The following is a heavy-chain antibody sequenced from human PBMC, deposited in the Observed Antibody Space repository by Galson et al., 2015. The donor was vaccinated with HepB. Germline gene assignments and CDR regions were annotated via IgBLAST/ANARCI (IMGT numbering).Heavy chain of an antibody. J-gene: IGHJ4*02. CDR3: AKRAVTTVAYYFDY. Sequence: SLRLSCAASGFTFSDYAMAWVRQAPGKGLEFVSVITASSGTTHYADSVKGRFIILRDNSKNTLYLHLSSLRAEDTALYYCAKRAVTTVAYYFDYWGQGTLVTVSS. V-gene: IGHV3-23*01. CDR2: ITASSGTT. CDR1: GFTFSDYA. D-gene: IGHD4-23*01.